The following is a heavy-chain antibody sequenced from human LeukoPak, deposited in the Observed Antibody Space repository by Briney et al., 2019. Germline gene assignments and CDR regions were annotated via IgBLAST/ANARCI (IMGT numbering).Heavy chain of an antibody. CDR1: GGSFSGYY. V-gene: IGHV4-34*01. D-gene: IGHD2-2*01. J-gene: IGHJ6*04. CDR2: INHSGST. Sequence: PSETLSLTCAVYGGSFSGYYWSWIRQPPGKGLEWIGEINHSGSTNYNPSLKSRVTISADTSKNQFSLKLSSVTAADTAVYYCARLHCSSTSCYGPLYYYYGMDVWGKGTTVTVSS. CDR3: ARLHCSSTSCYGPLYYYYGMDV.